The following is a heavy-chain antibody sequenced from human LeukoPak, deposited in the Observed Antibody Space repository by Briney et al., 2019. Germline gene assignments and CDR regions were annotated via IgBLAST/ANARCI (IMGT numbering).Heavy chain of an antibody. CDR3: AKDESAMVWALGY. J-gene: IGHJ4*02. V-gene: IGHV3-30*18. Sequence: PGGSLRLSCAASGFTFSSYGMHWVRQAPGKGLEWVAVISYDGSNKYYADSVKGRLTISRDNSKNTLYLQMNSLRAEDTAVYYCAKDESAMVWALGYWGQGTLVTVSS. D-gene: IGHD5-18*01. CDR1: GFTFSSYG. CDR2: ISYDGSNK.